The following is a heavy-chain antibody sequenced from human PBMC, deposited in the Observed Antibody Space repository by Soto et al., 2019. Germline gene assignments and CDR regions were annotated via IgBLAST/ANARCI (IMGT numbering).Heavy chain of an antibody. CDR1: GYTFTSYA. V-gene: IGHV1-69*04. D-gene: IGHD5-12*01. CDR3: ARVGDSGYDSYYYYGMDV. Sequence: SVKVSCKASGYTFTSYAMHWVRQAPGQGLEWMGRIIPILGVANYAQNFRGRVTITANKSTSTAYMELRSLRSEDTAVYYCARVGDSGYDSYYYYGMDVWGQGTTVTVSS. J-gene: IGHJ6*02. CDR2: IIPILGVA.